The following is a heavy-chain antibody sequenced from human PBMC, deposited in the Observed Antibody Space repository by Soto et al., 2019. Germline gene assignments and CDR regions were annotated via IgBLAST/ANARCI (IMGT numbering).Heavy chain of an antibody. Sequence: ASVKVSCKASGYTFTSYGISWVRQAPGQGLEWMGWISGYNGNTNYAQKLQGRVTMTTDTSTSTAYMELRSLRSDDTAVYYCARDHYDSSGYYYYYGMDVWGQGTTVTVSS. CDR1: GYTFTSYG. J-gene: IGHJ6*02. CDR2: ISGYNGNT. V-gene: IGHV1-18*01. CDR3: ARDHYDSSGYYYYYGMDV. D-gene: IGHD3-22*01.